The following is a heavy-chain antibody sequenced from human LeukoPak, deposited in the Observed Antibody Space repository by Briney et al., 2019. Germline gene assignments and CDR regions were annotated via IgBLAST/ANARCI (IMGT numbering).Heavy chain of an antibody. V-gene: IGHV1-18*01. J-gene: IGHJ2*01. Sequence: ASVKLSCTASGYTFTSYGIIWVRQAPGQGLEWMGWISAYNGNTNYAQKLQGRVTMTTDTSTSTAYMEVRSLRSDDTAVYYCARVSGSSHFDLWGRGTLVTVSS. D-gene: IGHD6-13*01. CDR3: ARVSGSSHFDL. CDR2: ISAYNGNT. CDR1: GYTFTSYG.